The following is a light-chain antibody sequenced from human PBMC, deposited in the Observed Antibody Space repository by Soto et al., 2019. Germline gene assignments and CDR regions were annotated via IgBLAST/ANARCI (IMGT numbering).Light chain of an antibody. Sequence: QSVLTQPPSASGPPGQSVTISCTGTTTDVGGYKYVSWYLQHPGKAPKLMISEVTNRPSGVSDRFSGSKSGNTASLTISGLQAEDEADYYCSSFTSRFTFVFGTGTKVTVL. J-gene: IGLJ1*01. CDR2: EVT. CDR3: SSFTSRFTFV. CDR1: TTDVGGYKY. V-gene: IGLV2-8*01.